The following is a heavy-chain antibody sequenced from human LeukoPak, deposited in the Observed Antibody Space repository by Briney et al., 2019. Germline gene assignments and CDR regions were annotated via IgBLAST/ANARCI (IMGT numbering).Heavy chain of an antibody. V-gene: IGHV1-2*02. D-gene: IGHD3-22*01. CDR2: IKPSSGAT. J-gene: IGHJ3*02. CDR3: ARGRFRAITMIVVVVDAFDI. CDR1: GYTFTDYY. Sequence: GASVKVSCKASGYTFTDYYINWVRQAPGQGLEWMGWIKPSSGATNYAQKFQGRVTMTRDTSISTAYMELSSLRSEDTAVYYYARGRFRAITMIVVVVDAFDIWGQGTMVTVSS.